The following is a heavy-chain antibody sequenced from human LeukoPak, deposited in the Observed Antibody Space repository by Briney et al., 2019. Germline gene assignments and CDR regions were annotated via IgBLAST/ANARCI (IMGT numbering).Heavy chain of an antibody. V-gene: IGHV1-69*02. Sequence: SVKVSRKASGGTFSSYTISWVRQAPGQGLEWMGRIIPILGIANYAQKFQGRVTITADKSTSTAYMELSSLRSEDTAVYYCARPNYYDSSGYYLGGSPIYDAFDIWGQGTMVTVSS. CDR1: GGTFSSYT. CDR3: ARPNYYDSSGYYLGGSPIYDAFDI. D-gene: IGHD3-22*01. CDR2: IIPILGIA. J-gene: IGHJ3*02.